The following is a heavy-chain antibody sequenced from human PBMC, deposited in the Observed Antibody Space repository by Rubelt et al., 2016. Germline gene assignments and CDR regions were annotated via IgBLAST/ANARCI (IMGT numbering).Heavy chain of an antibody. Sequence: QVQLVQSGAEVKKPGASVKVSCKASGYTFTGYFMHWVRQAAGQGLEWMGWINPNSGGTQTAQRFQGRVTMTRDRSTSPAYMELSGRTSDETAVYYCARAGSAAFDWGPGTMVTVS. V-gene: IGHV1-2*02. J-gene: IGHJ3*01. CDR3: ARAGSAAFD. CDR1: GYTFTGYF. D-gene: IGHD2-15*01. CDR2: INPNSGGT.